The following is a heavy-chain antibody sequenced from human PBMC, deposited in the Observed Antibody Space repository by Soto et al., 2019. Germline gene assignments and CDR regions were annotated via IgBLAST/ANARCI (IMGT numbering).Heavy chain of an antibody. CDR2: ITGSGGIT. V-gene: IGHV3-23*01. CDR1: GFTFSSNA. J-gene: IGHJ6*02. D-gene: IGHD6-19*01. CDR3: ARIKGYSSGWYGKDYYYAMDV. Sequence: GGSLRLSCAASGFTFSSNAMSWVRRAPGKGLEWVSGITGSGGITDYADSVKGQFTISRDNSRNTLYLQMNYLRAEDTAVYYCARIKGYSSGWYGKDYYYAMDVWGQGTTVTVSS.